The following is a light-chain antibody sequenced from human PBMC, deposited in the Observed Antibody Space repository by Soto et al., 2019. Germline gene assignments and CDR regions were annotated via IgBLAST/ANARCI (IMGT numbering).Light chain of an antibody. CDR1: QSVSSSY. Sequence: EIVLTQSPGTLSLSPGERATLSCRASQSVSSSYLAWYQQKPGQAPRLLIYGASNRATGIPDRFSGSGSGTDFTLTISRLESEDFAVYYCQQYGSSPPMYTFGQGTKLEIK. CDR3: QQYGSSPPMYT. J-gene: IGKJ2*01. CDR2: GAS. V-gene: IGKV3-20*01.